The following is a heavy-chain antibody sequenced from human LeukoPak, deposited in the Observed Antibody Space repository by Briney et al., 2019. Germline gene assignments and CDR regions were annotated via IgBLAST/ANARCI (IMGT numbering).Heavy chain of an antibody. D-gene: IGHD5-18*01. CDR2: IYYSKNT. J-gene: IGHJ4*02. Sequence: SETLSLTCTVSGGSISSSSAYWGWIRQTPGKGLEWIGSIYYSKNTYYNPSLKSRVTISADTSENQFSLTLGSGRATDTAVYYCVSPRGFSYGHVDYWGQGTLVTVSS. CDR1: GGSISSSSAY. V-gene: IGHV4-39*01. CDR3: VSPRGFSYGHVDY.